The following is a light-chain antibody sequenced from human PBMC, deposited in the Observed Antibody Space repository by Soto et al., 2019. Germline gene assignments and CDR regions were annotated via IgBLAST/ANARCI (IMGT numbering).Light chain of an antibody. CDR2: KVN. CDR3: ASYTISSTRV. V-gene: IGLV2-14*01. CDR1: NNDVGAYNY. J-gene: IGLJ3*02. Sequence: QSALTQPASVSGSPGQSITISCTGSNNDVGAYNYVSWYQQHPGKAPKLIIYKVNNQPSGVSHRFSGSKSGNTASLTISGLQADDEADYYCASYTISSTRVFGGGTKLTVL.